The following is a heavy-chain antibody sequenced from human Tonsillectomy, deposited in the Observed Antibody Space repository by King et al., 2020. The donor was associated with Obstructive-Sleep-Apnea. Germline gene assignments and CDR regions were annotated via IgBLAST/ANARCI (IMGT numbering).Heavy chain of an antibody. Sequence: VQLVESGGGLVKPGGSLRLSCAASGFTFSDYYMSLIRQAPGKGLEGVSYMSGYVSTSYYANSLKGRFTISRDNAKNSLYLQMNSLRAEDTAVYYCATRIPAALLYWGQGTLVTVSS. V-gene: IGHV3-11*01. D-gene: IGHD6-13*01. CDR3: ATRIPAALLY. CDR1: GFTFSDYY. J-gene: IGHJ4*02. CDR2: MSGYVSTS.